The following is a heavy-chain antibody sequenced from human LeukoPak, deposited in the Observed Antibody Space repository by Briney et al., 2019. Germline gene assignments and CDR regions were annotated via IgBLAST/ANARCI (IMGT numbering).Heavy chain of an antibody. Sequence: GGSLRLSCVASGFTFSSYEMNWVRQAPEEGLEWVSYISSSDSGDSTIYYADSVKGRFTISRDDAKKSLYLQMNSLRAEDTAVYYCARDHYYDSSGYSYGMDVWGQGTTVTVSS. J-gene: IGHJ6*02. V-gene: IGHV3-48*03. CDR2: ISSSDSGDSTI. D-gene: IGHD3-22*01. CDR3: ARDHYYDSSGYSYGMDV. CDR1: GFTFSSYE.